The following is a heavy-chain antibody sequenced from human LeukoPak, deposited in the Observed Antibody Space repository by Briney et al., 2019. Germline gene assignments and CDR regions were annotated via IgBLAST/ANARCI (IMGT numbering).Heavy chain of an antibody. CDR2: INHSGST. V-gene: IGHV4-34*01. D-gene: IGHD6-19*01. CDR3: ASRSSGWYFEN. Sequence: PSETLSLTCAVYGGSFSGYYWSWIRQPPGKGLERIGEINHSGSTNYNPSLKSRVTISVDTSKNQFSLKLSSVTAADTAVYYCASRSSGWYFENWGQGTLVTVSS. CDR1: GGSFSGYY. J-gene: IGHJ4*02.